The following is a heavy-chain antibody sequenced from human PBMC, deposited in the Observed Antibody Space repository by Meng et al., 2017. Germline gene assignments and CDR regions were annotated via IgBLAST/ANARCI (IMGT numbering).Heavy chain of an antibody. CDR3: AKADLRGYMLRFDY. CDR1: GFSVSSSW. CDR2: ISGSGGST. V-gene: IGHV3-23*04. Sequence: VQLVGSGGGLVQPGGSLRLSCAASGFSVSSSWMNWVRQPPGKGLGWVSAISGSGGSTDYADSVKGRFTISRDNSKNTLYLQMNSLRAEDTAVYYCAKADLRGYMLRFDYWGQGTLVTVPS. D-gene: IGHD3-16*01. J-gene: IGHJ4*02.